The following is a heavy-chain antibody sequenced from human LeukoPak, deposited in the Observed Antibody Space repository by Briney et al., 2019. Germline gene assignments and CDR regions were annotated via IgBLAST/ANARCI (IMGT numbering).Heavy chain of an antibody. CDR3: ASATTYCGADCYPLDAFDI. J-gene: IGHJ3*02. CDR1: GYTFTGYY. V-gene: IGHV1-2*02. CDR2: INPNSGGT. Sequence: ASVTVSCKASGYTFTGYYMHWVRQAPGQGLEWMGWINPNSGGTNYAQKFLGRITMTRDTSISTAYMELSRLRSDDTAVYYCASATTYCGADCYPLDAFDIWGQGTMVTVSS. D-gene: IGHD2-21*02.